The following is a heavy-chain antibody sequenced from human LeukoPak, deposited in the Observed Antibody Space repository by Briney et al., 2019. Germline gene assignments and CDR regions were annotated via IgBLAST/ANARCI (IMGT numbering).Heavy chain of an antibody. D-gene: IGHD6-6*01. CDR3: ARGSWGEIAGRKSFEF. J-gene: IGHJ4*02. Sequence: GASVMVSCKASQYTFTSYDINWVRQATGQGLEWMGWMNPNSGNTGYAQKFQGRVTMTRVTSISTAYMELNNLTSEDTAVYYCARGSWGEIAGRKSFEFWGQGSLVTVSS. CDR1: QYTFTSYD. CDR2: MNPNSGNT. V-gene: IGHV1-8*01.